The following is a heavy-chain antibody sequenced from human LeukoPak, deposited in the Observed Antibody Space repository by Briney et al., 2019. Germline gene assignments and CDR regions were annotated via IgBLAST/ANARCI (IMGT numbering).Heavy chain of an antibody. D-gene: IGHD2-2*01. Sequence: SETLSLTCTVSGYSISSGYYWGWIRPPPGKGLEWIGSIYHSGSTYYNPSLKSRVTISVDTSKNQFSLKLSSVTAADTAVYYCARLGRVPAATIDYWGQGTLVTVSS. J-gene: IGHJ4*02. CDR3: ARLGRVPAATIDY. V-gene: IGHV4-38-2*02. CDR1: GYSISSGYY. CDR2: IYHSGST.